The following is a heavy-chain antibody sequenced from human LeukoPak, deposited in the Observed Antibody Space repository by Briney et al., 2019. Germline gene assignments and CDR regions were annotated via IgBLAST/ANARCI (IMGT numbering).Heavy chain of an antibody. D-gene: IGHD3-16*01. J-gene: IGHJ5*02. CDR2: ISAYNGNT. Sequence: GASVKVSCKASGYTFTSYGISWVRQAPGQGLEWMGWISAYNGNTNYAQKLQGGVTMTTDTSTSTAYMELRSLRSDDTAVYYCARSLEFSGIHVWASEDNWFDPWGQGTLVTVSS. CDR1: GYTFTSYG. CDR3: ARSLEFSGIHVWASEDNWFDP. V-gene: IGHV1-18*01.